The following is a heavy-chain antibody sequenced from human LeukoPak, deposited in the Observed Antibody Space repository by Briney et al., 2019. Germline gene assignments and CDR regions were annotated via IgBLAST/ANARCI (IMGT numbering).Heavy chain of an antibody. J-gene: IGHJ4*02. D-gene: IGHD3-22*01. Sequence: PGRSLRLSCAASGFTFSSYAMHWVRQAPGKGLEWVALISYDGSNKYYADSVKGRFTISRDNSKNTLYLQMNSLRAEDTAVYYCAKEAPTYYYDSSGLGWGQGTLVTVSS. CDR2: ISYDGSNK. CDR3: AKEAPTYYYDSSGLG. V-gene: IGHV3-30-3*01. CDR1: GFTFSSYA.